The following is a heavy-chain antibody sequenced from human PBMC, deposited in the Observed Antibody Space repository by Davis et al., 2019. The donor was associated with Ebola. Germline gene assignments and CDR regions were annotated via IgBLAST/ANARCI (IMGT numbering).Heavy chain of an antibody. Sequence: GESLKISCAASGYTFSIYSINWVRQAPGQGLEWISYISSSSGTTYYADSVKGRFTISRDNAKSSLYLQMNSLRDEDTAVYYCATTRGGYSNGFGYWGQGALVTVSS. D-gene: IGHD4-11*01. J-gene: IGHJ4*02. CDR1: GYTFSIYS. V-gene: IGHV3-48*02. CDR2: ISSSSGTT. CDR3: ATTRGGYSNGFGY.